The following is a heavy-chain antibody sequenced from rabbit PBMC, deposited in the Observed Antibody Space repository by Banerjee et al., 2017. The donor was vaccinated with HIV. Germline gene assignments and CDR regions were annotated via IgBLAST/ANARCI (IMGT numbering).Heavy chain of an antibody. J-gene: IGHJ4*01. CDR3: ARSINWANRALNL. D-gene: IGHD1-1*01. CDR2: IDPVFGIT. V-gene: IGHV1S7*01. CDR1: GFTLSSYY. Sequence: QLKESGGGLVQPGGSLKLSCKASGFTLSSYYMNWVRQAPGKGLEWIGYIDPVFGITYYANWVNGRFSISSHNAQNMLYLQLTSLTAADTATYFCARSINWANRALNLWGPGTLVTVS.